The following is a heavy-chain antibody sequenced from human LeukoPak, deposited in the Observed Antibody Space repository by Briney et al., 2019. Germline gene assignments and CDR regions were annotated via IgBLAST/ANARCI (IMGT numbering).Heavy chain of an antibody. CDR1: GYTFTDYF. Sequence: ASVKVSCKASGYTFTDYFVHWVRQAPGQELKWMGWINPNIGDARHTKKLQDRVTMTRDRSINTAYMELRRLTSEDTAVYYCARITLDGGDSIWFASWGEGTLVTASS. J-gene: IGHJ5*01. D-gene: IGHD2-21*01. CDR2: INPNIGDA. V-gene: IGHV1-2*02. CDR3: ARITLDGGDSIWFAS.